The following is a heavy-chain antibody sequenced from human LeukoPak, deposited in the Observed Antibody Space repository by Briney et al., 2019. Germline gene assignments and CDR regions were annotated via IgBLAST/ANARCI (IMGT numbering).Heavy chain of an antibody. CDR3: ARDLGYDSSGYYIYGFDI. D-gene: IGHD3-22*01. J-gene: IGHJ3*02. Sequence: GGSLRLSCAASGFTFSSYSMNWVRQAPGKGLEWVSSISSSSSYIYYADSVKGRFTISRDKAKNSLYLQMNSLRAEDTAVYYCARDLGYDSSGYYIYGFDIWGQGTMVTVSS. V-gene: IGHV3-21*01. CDR2: ISSSSSYI. CDR1: GFTFSSYS.